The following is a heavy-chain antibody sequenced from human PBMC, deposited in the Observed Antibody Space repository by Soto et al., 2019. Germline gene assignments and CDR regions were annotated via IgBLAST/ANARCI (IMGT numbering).Heavy chain of an antibody. D-gene: IGHD6-6*01. V-gene: IGHV3-30-3*01. CDR2: ISPAGTNQ. Sequence: GGSLRLSCVASGFIFSDYAMHWARQAPGKGLEWVALISPAGTNQYYADSAKGRFTISRDNSKNTLYLQMNSLRPEDTGLYFCARENSRISPRLFQHWGHGTLVTVSS. J-gene: IGHJ1*01. CDR1: GFIFSDYA. CDR3: ARENSRISPRLFQH.